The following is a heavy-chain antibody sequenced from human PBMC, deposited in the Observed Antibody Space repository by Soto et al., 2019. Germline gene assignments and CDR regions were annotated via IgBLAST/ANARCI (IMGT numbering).Heavy chain of an antibody. CDR3: ARAAQQLVLGGWYGY. D-gene: IGHD6-13*01. Sequence: GASVKVSCKASGGTFSSYAISWVRQAPGQGLEWMGGIIPIFGTANYAQKFQGRVTITADESTSTAYMELSSLRSEDTAVYYCARAAQQLVLGGWYGYWGQGTLVTVSS. J-gene: IGHJ4*02. CDR2: IIPIFGTA. V-gene: IGHV1-69*13. CDR1: GGTFSSYA.